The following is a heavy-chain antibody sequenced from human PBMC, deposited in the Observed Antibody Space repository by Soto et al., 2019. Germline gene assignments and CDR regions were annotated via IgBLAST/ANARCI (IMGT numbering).Heavy chain of an antibody. Sequence: EMQLEESGGGLVQPGGSRRLSCEASGFSFTNHSMSWVRQAPGKGLEWLANIKQDGGETYYLESVKGRFSISRDNAKDSVYLQMSGLRAEETAVYYCARHGFHRDALDLWGQGTLVTVSS. CDR3: ARHGFHRDALDL. V-gene: IGHV3-7*03. J-gene: IGHJ3*01. CDR2: IKQDGGET. D-gene: IGHD2-2*03. CDR1: GFSFTNHS.